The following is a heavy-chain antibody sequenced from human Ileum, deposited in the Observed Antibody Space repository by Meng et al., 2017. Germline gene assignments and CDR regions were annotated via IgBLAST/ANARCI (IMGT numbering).Heavy chain of an antibody. CDR1: GYTFTNYA. CDR3: ARDEGIPASLDS. CDR2: IIAGSGKT. D-gene: IGHD2-2*01. V-gene: IGHV1-3*01. Sequence: QVQLVQSGAEVKKPGASVKVSCKASGYTFTNYAMHWVCQAPGQRLEWMGWIIAGSGKTKYSQRIQGRVSITRDTSASTVYMELSRLRYEDTAVYYCARDEGIPASLDSWGQGTLVTVSS. J-gene: IGHJ4*02.